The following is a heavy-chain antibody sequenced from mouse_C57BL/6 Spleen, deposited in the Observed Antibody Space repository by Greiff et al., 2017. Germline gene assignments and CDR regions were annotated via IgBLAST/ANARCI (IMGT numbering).Heavy chain of an antibody. CDR1: GYTFTDYY. CDR3: ARYYSYYYAMDY. CDR2: INPNNGGT. J-gene: IGHJ4*01. Sequence: EVMLQQSGPELVKPGASVKISCKASGYTFTDYYMNWVKQSHGKSLEWIGDINPNNGGTSYNQKFKGKATLTVDTSSSTAYMELRSLTSEDSAVYYCARYYSYYYAMDYWGQGTSVTVSS. V-gene: IGHV1-26*01. D-gene: IGHD1-1*01.